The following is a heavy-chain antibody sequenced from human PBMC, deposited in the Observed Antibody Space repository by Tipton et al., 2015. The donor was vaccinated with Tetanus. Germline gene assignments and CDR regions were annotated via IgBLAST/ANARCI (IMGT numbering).Heavy chain of an antibody. CDR1: GDSISIFY. CDR2: VYGSGST. D-gene: IGHD6-13*01. V-gene: IGHV4-59*01. J-gene: IGHJ4*02. Sequence: TLSLTCTVSGDSISIFYWTWIRQPPGKGLEWIGYVYGSGSTNYNPSLESRVTMSIDTSGNQFSLKLTSVTAADTAFYYCARGFGSSFYYFDYWGQGILVTVSS. CDR3: ARGFGSSFYYFDY.